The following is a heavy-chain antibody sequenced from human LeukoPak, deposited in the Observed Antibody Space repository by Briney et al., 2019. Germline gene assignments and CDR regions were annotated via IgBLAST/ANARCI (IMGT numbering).Heavy chain of an antibody. Sequence: GGSLRLSCAATGFTFSSYWMSWVRQARGKGLEWVANIKQDGSEKYYVDSVKGRFTISRDNAKNSLYLQMNSLRAEDTAVYYCASGWHGDAFDIWGQGTMVTVSS. D-gene: IGHD2-15*01. CDR3: ASGWHGDAFDI. J-gene: IGHJ3*02. V-gene: IGHV3-7*01. CDR1: GFTFSSYW. CDR2: IKQDGSEK.